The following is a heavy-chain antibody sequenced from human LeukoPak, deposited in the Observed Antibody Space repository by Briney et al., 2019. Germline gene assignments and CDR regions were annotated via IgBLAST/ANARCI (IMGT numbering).Heavy chain of an antibody. D-gene: IGHD1-26*01. CDR3: ARKLRLGGNWFDP. CDR1: GGTFTGYA. CDR2: IIPISGTT. V-gene: IGHV1-69*13. Sequence: SVKASCKTSGGTFTGYAITWVRQAPGQGLEWMGKIIPISGTTNYAQKFQGRVTFTADESTSTAYMELSSLRSEDTALYYCARKLRLGGNWFDPWGQGTLVTVSS. J-gene: IGHJ5*02.